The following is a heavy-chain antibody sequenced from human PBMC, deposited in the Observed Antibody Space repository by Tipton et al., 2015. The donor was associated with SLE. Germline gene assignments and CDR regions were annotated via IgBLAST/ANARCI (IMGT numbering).Heavy chain of an antibody. CDR2: VNHSGST. V-gene: IGHV4-34*01. CDR3: ASCTIFGVVRGSFDS. Sequence: TLSLTCAVYGGSFSDYFWTWIRQSPGKGLEWIGDVNHSGSTDYHPSLKSRVTMSVDTSKNQFSLKLTSVTAADTALYYCASCTIFGVVRGSFDSWGQGTLVTVS. CDR1: GGSFSDYF. J-gene: IGHJ4*02. D-gene: IGHD3-3*01.